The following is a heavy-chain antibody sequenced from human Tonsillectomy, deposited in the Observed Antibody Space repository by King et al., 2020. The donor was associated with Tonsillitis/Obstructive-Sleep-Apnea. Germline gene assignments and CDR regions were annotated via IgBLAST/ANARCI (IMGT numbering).Heavy chain of an antibody. CDR3: AKEELGILDY. J-gene: IGHJ4*02. D-gene: IGHD7-27*01. CDR2: ISYDGSNK. V-gene: IGHV3-30*18. CDR1: GFTFSSYG. Sequence: VQLVESGGGVVQPGRSLRLSCAASGFTFSSYGMHWVRQAPGKGLEWVAVISYDGSNKYYADSVKGRFTISRDNSKNTLYLQMNSLRAEDTAVYYCAKEELGILDYWGQGTLVTVSS.